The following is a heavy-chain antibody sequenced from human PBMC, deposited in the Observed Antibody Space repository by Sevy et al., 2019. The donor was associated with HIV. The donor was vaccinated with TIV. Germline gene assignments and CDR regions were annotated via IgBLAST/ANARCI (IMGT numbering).Heavy chain of an antibody. V-gene: IGHV3-21*01. CDR1: GFTFSSYS. D-gene: IGHD1-26*01. J-gene: IGHJ4*02. Sequence: GGSLRLSCAASGFTFSSYSMNWVRQAPGKGLEWVSSISTSSSYIYYADSVKGRFTISRDNAKNSLYLQMNSLGAEDTAVYYCARDEVGGSYWEFDYWGQGTLATVSS. CDR2: ISTSSSYI. CDR3: ARDEVGGSYWEFDY.